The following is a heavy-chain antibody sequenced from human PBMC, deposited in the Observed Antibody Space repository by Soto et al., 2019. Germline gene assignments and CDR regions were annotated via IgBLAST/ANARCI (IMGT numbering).Heavy chain of an antibody. V-gene: IGHV4-59*08. Sequence: QVQLQESGPGLVKPSETLSLTCTVSGGSISSYYWSWIRQPPGKGLEWIGYIYYSGSTNYNPSLKNRVTISVDPSKNQLSLKLSSVTAADPAAYYCARRYGYYFDYWGQGTLVTVSS. CDR3: ARRYGYYFDY. J-gene: IGHJ4*02. CDR1: GGSISSYY. CDR2: IYYSGST. D-gene: IGHD4-17*01.